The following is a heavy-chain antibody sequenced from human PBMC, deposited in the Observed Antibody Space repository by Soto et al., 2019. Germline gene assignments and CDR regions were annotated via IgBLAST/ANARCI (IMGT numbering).Heavy chain of an antibody. D-gene: IGHD2-15*01. J-gene: IGHJ2*01. CDR1: GFTFSSYA. CDR2: ISFSDGGT. CDR3: VKDDRILGRRYFDL. V-gene: IGHV3-23*01. Sequence: EEQLLESGGGLIQPGGSLRLACAASGFTFSSYAMTWVLQAPGKGLEWVSSISFSDGGTYYADSVKGRLTISRDNSKNTLFLQMSSLRVEDTAVYYFVKDDRILGRRYFDLWGRGTLVTVSS.